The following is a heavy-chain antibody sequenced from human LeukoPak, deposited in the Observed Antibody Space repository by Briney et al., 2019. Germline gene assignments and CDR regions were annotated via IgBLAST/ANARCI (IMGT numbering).Heavy chain of an antibody. D-gene: IGHD3-10*01. Sequence: SVKVSCKASGGTFSSYAISWVRQAPGQGLEWMGGIIPIFGTANYAQKFQGGVTITADKSTSTAYMELSSLRSEDTAVYYCASLSYGSGSYGRWFDPWGQGTLVTVSS. CDR3: ASLSYGSGSYGRWFDP. CDR1: GGTFSSYA. V-gene: IGHV1-69*06. J-gene: IGHJ5*02. CDR2: IIPIFGTA.